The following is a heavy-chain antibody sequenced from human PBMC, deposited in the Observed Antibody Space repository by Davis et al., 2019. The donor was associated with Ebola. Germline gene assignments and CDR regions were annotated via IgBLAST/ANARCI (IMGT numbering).Heavy chain of an antibody. Sequence: GESLKISCAASGFTFYRYEMNWVRQAPGKGLEWVSYISGSATSTFYADSVKGRFTISRDNAKKSLFLQMNSLRDEDTAIYYCARDSRFFDLWGRGTLVTVSS. V-gene: IGHV3-48*03. CDR2: ISGSATST. CDR1: GFTFYRYE. CDR3: ARDSRFFDL. J-gene: IGHJ2*01.